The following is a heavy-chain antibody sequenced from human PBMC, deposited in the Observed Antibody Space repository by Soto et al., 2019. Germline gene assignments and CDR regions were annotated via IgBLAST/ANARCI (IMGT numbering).Heavy chain of an antibody. CDR1: GFTFNSYA. J-gene: IGHJ6*03. V-gene: IGHV3-23*01. CDR3: AKQVGAITNVYYYMDV. Sequence: GGSLRLSCAASGFTFNSYAMSWVRQAPGKGLEWVSAISGSGGGTNYADSVKGRFTISRDNSKNTLYLQMNSLRAEDTAVYYCAKQVGAITNVYYYMDVWGKGTTVTVSS. CDR2: ISGSGGGT. D-gene: IGHD3-3*01.